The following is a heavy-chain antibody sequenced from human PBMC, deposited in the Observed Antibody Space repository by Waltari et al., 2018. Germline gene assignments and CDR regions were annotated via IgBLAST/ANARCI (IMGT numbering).Heavy chain of an antibody. D-gene: IGHD6-13*01. CDR1: GASVSSYS. CDR2: MHTNGNT. CDR3: ARLPTGYPNWVDP. J-gene: IGHJ5*02. Sequence: QLQLQESGPGLVKPSETLSLSCFVSGASVSSYSWAWIRQSPGKGLEWIGTMHTNGNTYYNPSLNGRVSISVDMSKNQFSLKLSSLTAADTAVYYCARLPTGYPNWVDPWGQGTLVTVSS. V-gene: IGHV4-39*01.